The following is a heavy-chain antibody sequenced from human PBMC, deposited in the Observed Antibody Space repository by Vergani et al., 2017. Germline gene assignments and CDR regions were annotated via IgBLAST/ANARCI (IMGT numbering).Heavy chain of an antibody. CDR1: GGTFSSYA. CDR2: INPNSGGT. Sequence: QVQLVQSGAEVKKPGASVKVSCKASGGTFSSYAISWVRQAPGQGLEWMGWINPNSGGTNYAQKFPGRVTMTRDTSISTAYMDLSRLRSDDTAVYFCARARGSSGWYDRYFDLWGQGTLVTVSS. J-gene: IGHJ5*02. V-gene: IGHV1-2*02. D-gene: IGHD6-19*01. CDR3: ARARGSSGWYDRYFDL.